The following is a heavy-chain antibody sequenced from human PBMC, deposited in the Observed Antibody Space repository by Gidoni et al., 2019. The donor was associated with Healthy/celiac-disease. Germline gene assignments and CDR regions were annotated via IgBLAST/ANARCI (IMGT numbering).Heavy chain of an antibody. V-gene: IGHV3-7*01. Sequence: EVQLVESGGGLVQPGGSLRLSCAASGFTFSSYWMSWVRQAPGKGLEWVANIKQDGSEKYYVDSVKGRFTISRDNAKNSLYLQMNSLRAEDTAVYYCARDSRNYDFWSGFPTFDYWGQGTLVTVSS. CDR2: IKQDGSEK. CDR3: ARDSRNYDFWSGFPTFDY. CDR1: GFTFSSYW. D-gene: IGHD3-3*01. J-gene: IGHJ4*02.